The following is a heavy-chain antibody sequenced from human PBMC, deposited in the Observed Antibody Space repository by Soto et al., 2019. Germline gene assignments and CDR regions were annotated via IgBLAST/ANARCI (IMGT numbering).Heavy chain of an antibody. J-gene: IGHJ5*02. CDR3: VRDCPSSSCYEDP. Sequence: PGGSLRLSCAASGFTFNAYDMNWVRQAPGEGLEWISYITSTSSTIKYADSVKGRFTVSRDNAKNSLYLQMNSLRAEDTAVYYCVRDCPSSSCYEDPWGRGSLVTVSS. D-gene: IGHD2-2*01. CDR2: ITSTSSTI. CDR1: GFTFNAYD. V-gene: IGHV3-48*01.